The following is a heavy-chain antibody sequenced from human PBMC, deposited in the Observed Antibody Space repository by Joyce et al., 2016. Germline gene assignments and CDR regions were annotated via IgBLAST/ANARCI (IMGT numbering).Heavy chain of an antibody. CDR1: GFTFSIYA. D-gene: IGHD5-18*01. J-gene: IGHJ4*02. V-gene: IGHV3-30-3*01. CDR3: AKDQVPRGYSYGFDY. CDR2: ISYDGSNE. Sequence: QVQLVESGGGVVQPGRSLRLSCAASGFTFSIYAIHWVRQAPGKGLEWVAFISYDGSNEYYADSVKGRFTISRDNSNNTLYLQMNSLRSEDTAVYYCAKDQVPRGYSYGFDYWGQGTLVTVSS.